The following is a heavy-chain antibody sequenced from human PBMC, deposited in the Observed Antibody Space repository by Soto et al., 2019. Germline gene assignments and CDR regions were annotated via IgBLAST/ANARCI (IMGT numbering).Heavy chain of an antibody. V-gene: IGHV1-2*02. Sequence: QEQLVQSGAEVKQPGASVRVSCKASGNTHTIYFIHWLRQARGQGLEWMGWINSVSGGTNYARKFQGRVTMTRDTSTTTAFMELSGLRSDDTAVYFYARGGSYYAHWGQGTLVTVSS. CDR1: GNTHTIYF. CDR3: ARGGSYYAH. CDR2: INSVSGGT. J-gene: IGHJ4*02. D-gene: IGHD3-10*01.